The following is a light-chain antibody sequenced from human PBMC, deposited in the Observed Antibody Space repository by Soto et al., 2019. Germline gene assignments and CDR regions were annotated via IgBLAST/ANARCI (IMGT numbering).Light chain of an antibody. Sequence: QSALTQPPSASASPGQSVTISCSGTSNDIGGFKYVSWYQQHPGKAPKLMIYGVTERPSGVPDRFSGSKSGNTASLTVSGLQADDEADYYCSSYAGNNISLVFGTGTKLTVL. CDR3: SSYAGNNISLV. J-gene: IGLJ1*01. CDR2: GVT. V-gene: IGLV2-8*01. CDR1: SNDIGGFKY.